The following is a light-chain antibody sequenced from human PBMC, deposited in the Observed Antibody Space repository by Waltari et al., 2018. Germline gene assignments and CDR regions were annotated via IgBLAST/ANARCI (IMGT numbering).Light chain of an antibody. V-gene: IGLV2-23*02. CDR1: RHDVGNYDL. Sequence: QSALSQPASVSGSPGQSITISCTGSRHDVGNYDLVSWYQHHPGRAPKLMLYEVSRRPSGVSDRFSGSKSDNMSSLTISGLQAGDEADYYCSSYGGRIPFVFGPGTKVTVL. CDR2: EVS. J-gene: IGLJ1*01. CDR3: SSYGGRIPFV.